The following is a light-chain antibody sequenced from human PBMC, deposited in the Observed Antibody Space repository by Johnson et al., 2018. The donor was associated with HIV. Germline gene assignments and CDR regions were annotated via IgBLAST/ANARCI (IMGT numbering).Light chain of an antibody. CDR3: GTWDNSLSAV. J-gene: IGLJ1*01. Sequence: VLTQPPSVSAAPGQKVTISCSGSSSNIGNNYVSWYQQLPGTAPKLLIYENDKRPSGIPDRFSGSKSGTSATLGITGLQTGDEADYYCGTWDNSLSAVFGTGTKVTVL. CDR1: SSNIGNNY. CDR2: END. V-gene: IGLV1-51*02.